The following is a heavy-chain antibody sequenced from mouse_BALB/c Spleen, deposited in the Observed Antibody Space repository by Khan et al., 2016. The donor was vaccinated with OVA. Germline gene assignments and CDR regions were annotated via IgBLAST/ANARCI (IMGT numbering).Heavy chain of an antibody. D-gene: IGHD1-2*01. Sequence: EVKLEESGPGLVKPSQSLSLTCTVTGYSITSAYAWSWIRQFPGNKLEWMGYISYSGSTSYKPSLKSRITITRDTSKNPFFLQLNSVTTEDTATYYCARQHYYDYAMDDWNQGTSITVSS. CDR3: ARQHYYDYAMDD. V-gene: IGHV3-2*02. CDR1: GYSITSAYA. CDR2: ISYSGST. J-gene: IGHJ4*01.